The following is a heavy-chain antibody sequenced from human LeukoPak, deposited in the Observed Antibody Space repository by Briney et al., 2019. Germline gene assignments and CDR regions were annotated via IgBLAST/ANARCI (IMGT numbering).Heavy chain of an antibody. CDR2: ISSSSSYI. D-gene: IGHD3-3*01. CDR1: GFTFSSYS. CDR3: ARVRDFWNGLNPFGY. Sequence: GGSLRLSCAASGFTFSSYSMNWVRQAPGKGLEWVSSISSSSSYIYYADSVKGRFTISRDNAKNSLYLQMNSLRAEDTAVYYCARVRDFWNGLNPFGYWGQGTLVTVSS. V-gene: IGHV3-21*01. J-gene: IGHJ4*02.